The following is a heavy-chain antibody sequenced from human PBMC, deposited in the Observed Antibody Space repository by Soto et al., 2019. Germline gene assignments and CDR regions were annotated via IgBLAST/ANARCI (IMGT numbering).Heavy chain of an antibody. CDR1: GGSFSGYY. V-gene: IGHV4-34*01. D-gene: IGHD2-21*02. J-gene: IGHJ3*02. Sequence: SETLSLTCAVYGGSFSGYYWSWIRQPPGKGLEWIGEINHSGSTNYNPSLKSRVTISVDTSKNQFSLKLSSVTAADTAVYHCAGCSGDASDAFDIWGQGTMVTVSS. CDR3: AGCSGDASDAFDI. CDR2: INHSGST.